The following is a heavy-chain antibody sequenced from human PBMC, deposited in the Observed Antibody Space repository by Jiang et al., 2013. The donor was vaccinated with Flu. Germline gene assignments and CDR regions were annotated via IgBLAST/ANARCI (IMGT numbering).Heavy chain of an antibody. CDR2: ISYDGSNK. V-gene: IGHV3-30*18. Sequence: VESGGGVVQPGRSLRLSCAASGFTFSSYGMHWVRQAPGKGLEWVAVISYDGSNKYYADSVKGRFTISRDNSKNTLYLQMNSLRAEDTAVYYCAKDLGADYGDYYYYGMDVWGQGTTVTVSS. J-gene: IGHJ6*02. CDR1: GFTFSSYG. CDR3: AKDLGADYGDYYYYGMDV. D-gene: IGHD4-17*01.